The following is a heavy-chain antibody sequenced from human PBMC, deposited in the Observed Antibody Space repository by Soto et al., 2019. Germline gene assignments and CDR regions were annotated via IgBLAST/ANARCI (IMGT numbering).Heavy chain of an antibody. CDR2: IVVGSGNT. D-gene: IGHD3-22*01. CDR3: AAETHPPACDSSGYSDF. V-gene: IGHV1-58*01. CDR1: GYTFTSSA. J-gene: IGHJ4*02. Sequence: SVKVSCKASGYTFTSSAVQWVRQARGQRLEWIGWIVVGSGNTNYAQKFQERVTITRDMSTSTTYMELSSLRSEDTAVYYCAAETHPPACDSSGYSDFWGQGTLVTVSS.